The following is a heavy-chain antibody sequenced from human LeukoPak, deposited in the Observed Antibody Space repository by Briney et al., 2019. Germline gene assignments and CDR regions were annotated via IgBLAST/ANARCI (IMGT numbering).Heavy chain of an antibody. V-gene: IGHV3-30*12. Sequence: PGGSLRLSCATSGFTFNTYAMNWVRQAPGKGLEWVAVISYDGSNKYYADSVKGRFTISRDNSKNTLYLQMNSLRAEDTAVYYCARAMELLWFGESRYYFDYWGQGTLVTVSS. CDR1: GFTFNTYA. D-gene: IGHD3-10*01. J-gene: IGHJ4*02. CDR3: ARAMELLWFGESRYYFDY. CDR2: ISYDGSNK.